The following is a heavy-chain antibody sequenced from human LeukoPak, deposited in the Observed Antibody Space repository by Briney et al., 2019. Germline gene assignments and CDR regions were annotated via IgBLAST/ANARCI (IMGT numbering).Heavy chain of an antibody. J-gene: IGHJ3*02. V-gene: IGHV4-38-2*02. CDR3: ARAPGDYDFWSGYPNDAFDI. CDR2: IYHSGSI. D-gene: IGHD3-3*01. CDR1: GYSISSGYY. Sequence: SETLSLTCTVSGYSISSGYYWGWIRQPPGKGLEWIGSIYHSGSIYYNPSLKSRVTISVDTSKNQFSLKLSSVTAADTAVYYCARAPGDYDFWSGYPNDAFDIWGQGTMVTVSS.